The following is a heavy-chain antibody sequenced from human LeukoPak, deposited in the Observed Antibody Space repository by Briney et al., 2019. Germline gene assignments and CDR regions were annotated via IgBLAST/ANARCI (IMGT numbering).Heavy chain of an antibody. Sequence: AGGSLRLSCAASGFTFSSFGMHWLRQAPGKGLEWVAVIPNDRRNNYYADSVKGRFTISRDNSKNALYLQMNSLRAGDTAVYYCAKRYCSSSTCFWVAFDVWGQGTMVIVSS. CDR2: IPNDRRNN. CDR1: GFTFSSFG. D-gene: IGHD2-2*01. J-gene: IGHJ3*01. V-gene: IGHV3-30*18. CDR3: AKRYCSSSTCFWVAFDV.